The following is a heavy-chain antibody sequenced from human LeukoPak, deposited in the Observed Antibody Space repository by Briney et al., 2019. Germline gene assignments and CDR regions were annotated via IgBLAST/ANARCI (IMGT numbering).Heavy chain of an antibody. J-gene: IGHJ5*02. Sequence: SETLSLTCTVSGGSISSGSYYWSWIRQPAGKGLEWIGRIYTGGSTNYNPSLKSRVTISVDTSKNQFSLKLSSVTAADTAVYYCARELLWFGDYNWFDPWGQGTLVTVSS. CDR1: GGSISSGSYY. CDR2: IYTGGST. D-gene: IGHD3-10*01. V-gene: IGHV4-61*02. CDR3: ARELLWFGDYNWFDP.